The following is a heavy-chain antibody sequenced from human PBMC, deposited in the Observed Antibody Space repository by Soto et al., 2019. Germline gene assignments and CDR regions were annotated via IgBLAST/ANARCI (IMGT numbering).Heavy chain of an antibody. CDR1: GFSLTTSGVG. J-gene: IGHJ4*02. V-gene: IGHV2-5*02. CDR2: IYWDDDK. Sequence: QITLKESGPTLVKPTQTLTLTCTFAGFSLTTSGVGVGWIRQPPGKALEWLGLIYWDDDKRYSPSLKNSVTFTKDTSKNQVVLTMTNMDPVNTGTYYCAHRRSNGWYDFDYWGQGTLFTVSS. CDR3: AHRRSNGWYDFDY. D-gene: IGHD6-19*01.